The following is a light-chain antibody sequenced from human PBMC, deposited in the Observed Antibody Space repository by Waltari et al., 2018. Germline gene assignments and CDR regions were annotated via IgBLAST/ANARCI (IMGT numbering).Light chain of an antibody. J-gene: IGLJ2*01. CDR3: QSFDSSHVV. CDR2: EDN. CDR1: SGNIATHY. V-gene: IGLV6-57*03. Sequence: FMLTQPHSVSEPPGKTVTISCTRSSGNIATHYVPWYQQRPGSAPTKVIYEDNQRPSGVPDRFSGSIDSSSNSASLIISGLKAEDEADYYCQSFDSSHVVFGGGTKLTVL.